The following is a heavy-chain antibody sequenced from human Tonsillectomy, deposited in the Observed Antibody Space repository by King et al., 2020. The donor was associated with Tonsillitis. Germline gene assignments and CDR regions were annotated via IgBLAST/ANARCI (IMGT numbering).Heavy chain of an antibody. CDR2: IFHSGST. V-gene: IGHV4-59*11. D-gene: IGHD6-6*01. Sequence: QLQESGPGLVKPSETLSLTCTVSGGSISSHYWNWVRQPPGRGLEWIGYIFHSGSTTYNPSLKSRVTISVDKSKNQFSLKLSSVTAADTAVYYCARDPPSTIWGQGTLVTVSS. J-gene: IGHJ1*01. CDR3: ARDPPSTI. CDR1: GGSISSHY.